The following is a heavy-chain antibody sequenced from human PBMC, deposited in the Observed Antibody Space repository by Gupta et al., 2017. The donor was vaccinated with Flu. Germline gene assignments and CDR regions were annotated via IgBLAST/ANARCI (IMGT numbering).Heavy chain of an antibody. Sequence: EVQLVESGGGLVKPGGSLRLSCAASGFTFSSYSMNWVRQAPGKGLEWVSSISSSSSYIYYADSVKGRFTISRDNAKNSLYLQMNSLRAEDTAVYYCARDFPPHVDTAMVLSYYYYGMDVWGQGTTVTVSS. CDR3: ARDFPPHVDTAMVLSYYYYGMDV. CDR1: GFTFSSYS. V-gene: IGHV3-21*01. D-gene: IGHD5-18*01. J-gene: IGHJ6*02. CDR2: ISSSSSYI.